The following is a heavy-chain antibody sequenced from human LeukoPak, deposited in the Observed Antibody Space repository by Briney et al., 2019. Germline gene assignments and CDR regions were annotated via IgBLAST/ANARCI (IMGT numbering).Heavy chain of an antibody. Sequence: PSETLSLTCTVSGGSISSGGYYWSWIRQPPGKGLEWVGYIYYSGSTNYNPSLKSRVTISVDTSKNQFSLKLSSVTAADTAVYYCARVIRSRDAFDIWGQGTMVTVSS. J-gene: IGHJ3*02. V-gene: IGHV4-61*08. CDR3: ARVIRSRDAFDI. CDR1: GGSISSGGYY. CDR2: IYYSGST. D-gene: IGHD1-26*01.